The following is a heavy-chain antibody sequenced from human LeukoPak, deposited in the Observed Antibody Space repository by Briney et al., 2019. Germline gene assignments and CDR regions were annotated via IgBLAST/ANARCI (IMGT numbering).Heavy chain of an antibody. D-gene: IGHD3-10*01. CDR3: ARVKRLWFGELLSNDAFDI. J-gene: IGHJ3*02. V-gene: IGHV1-2*06. Sequence: ASVKVSCTASGYTFTVYYMHWVRQAPGQGLEWMGRINPNSGGTNYAQKFQGRVTMTRDTSISTAYMELSRLRSDDTAVYYCARVKRLWFGELLSNDAFDIWGQGTMVTVSS. CDR1: GYTFTVYY. CDR2: INPNSGGT.